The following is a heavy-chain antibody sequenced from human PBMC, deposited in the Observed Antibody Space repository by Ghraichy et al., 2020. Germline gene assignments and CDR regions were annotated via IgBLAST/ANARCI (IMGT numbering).Heavy chain of an antibody. J-gene: IGHJ6*02. CDR2: INSDGSST. CDR3: ARSGFWEIWFGES. V-gene: IGHV3-74*01. CDR1: GFTFSSYW. D-gene: IGHD3-10*01. Sequence: GGSLRLSCAASGFTFSSYWMHWVRQAPGKGLVWVSRINSDGSSTSYADSVKGRFTISRDNAKNTLYLQMNSLRAEDTAVYYCARSGFWEIWFGESWGQGTTVTVSS.